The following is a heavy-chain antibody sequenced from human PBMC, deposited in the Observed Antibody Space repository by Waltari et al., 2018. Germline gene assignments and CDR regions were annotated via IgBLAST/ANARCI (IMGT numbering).Heavy chain of an antibody. CDR1: GYTFTTYE. V-gene: IGHV1-8*03. D-gene: IGHD6-19*01. CDR2: MNPNSGNT. CDR3: ARDSSSGWYVSDY. J-gene: IGHJ4*02. Sequence: QVQLVQSGAEVKKPGASVKVSCKASGYTFTTYEINWVRQATGQGLEWMGWMNPNSGNTGYAQKFQGRVTITRNTSISTAYMELSSLRSEDTAMYYCARDSSSGWYVSDYWGQGTLVTVSS.